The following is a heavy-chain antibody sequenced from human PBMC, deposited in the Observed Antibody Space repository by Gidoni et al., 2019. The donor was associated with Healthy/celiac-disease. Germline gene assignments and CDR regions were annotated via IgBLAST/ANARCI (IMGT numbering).Heavy chain of an antibody. CDR3: AKDMAYYDSSGTFDY. V-gene: IGHV3-9*01. D-gene: IGHD3-22*01. CDR2: SSWNSGSI. J-gene: IGHJ4*02. CDR1: GFPFDYYA. Sequence: EVQLVESGGGLVQPGRSLRLSCAASGFPFDYYAMHWVRQAPGKGLEWVSGSSWNSGSIGYADSVKGRFTISRDNAKNSLYLQMNSLRAEDTALYYCAKDMAYYDSSGTFDYWGQGTLVTVSS.